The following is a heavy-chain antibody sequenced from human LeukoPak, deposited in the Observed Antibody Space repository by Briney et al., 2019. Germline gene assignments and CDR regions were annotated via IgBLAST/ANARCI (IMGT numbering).Heavy chain of an antibody. CDR1: GFTFSTYW. D-gene: IGHD6-19*01. CDR2: ISGSGDST. V-gene: IGHV3-23*01. J-gene: IGHJ4*02. Sequence: GGSLRLSCAASGFTFSTYWMAWVRQVPGKGLEWVSGISGSGDSTNYADSVKGRFTISRDNSENTLYLQMNSLRAEDTAVYYCAKDAFVSGWYYFDYWGQGLLVTVSS. CDR3: AKDAFVSGWYYFDY.